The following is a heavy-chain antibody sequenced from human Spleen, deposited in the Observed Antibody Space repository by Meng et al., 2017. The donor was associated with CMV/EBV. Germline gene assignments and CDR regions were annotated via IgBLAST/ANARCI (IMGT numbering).Heavy chain of an antibody. V-gene: IGHV3-49*04. Sequence: GESLKISCTASGLNFREYAMSWVRQAPGKELEWVSFIRSEAYGGTTGYAASVRGRFIISRDDSKSIAYLQMNSLKTEDTAIYYCSLEKLSYYYGMDVWGQGTTVTVSS. CDR3: SLEKLSYYYGMDV. D-gene: IGHD3-10*01. CDR2: IRSEAYGGTT. CDR1: GLNFREYA. J-gene: IGHJ6*02.